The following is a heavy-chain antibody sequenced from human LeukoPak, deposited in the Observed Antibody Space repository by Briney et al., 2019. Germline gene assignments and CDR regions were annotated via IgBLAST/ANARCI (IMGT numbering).Heavy chain of an antibody. J-gene: IGHJ3*02. Sequence: KPSETLSLTCTVSGGSISSYYWSWIRQPAGKGLEWIGRIYTSGSTNYNPSLKSRVTMSVDTSKNQFSLKLSSVTAADTAVYYCARDIIAVAGIDAFDIWGQGTMVIVSS. V-gene: IGHV4-4*07. CDR2: IYTSGST. D-gene: IGHD6-19*01. CDR1: GGSISSYY. CDR3: ARDIIAVAGIDAFDI.